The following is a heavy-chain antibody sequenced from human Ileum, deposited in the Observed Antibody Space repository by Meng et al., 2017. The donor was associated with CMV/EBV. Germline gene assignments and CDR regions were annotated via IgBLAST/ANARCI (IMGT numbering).Heavy chain of an antibody. J-gene: IGHJ6*02. CDR1: GGSFSGYY. D-gene: IGHD3-16*01. V-gene: IGHV4-34*01. Sequence: GSLRLSCGVYGGSFSGYYWSWIRQPPGKGLEWIGEINHSGGTNNNPSLESRVTISLDTSKNQFSLKLSSVTAADTAVYHCARGRFGGYYSVGYYGMDVWGQGTMVTVSS. CDR2: INHSGGT. CDR3: ARGRFGGYYSVGYYGMDV.